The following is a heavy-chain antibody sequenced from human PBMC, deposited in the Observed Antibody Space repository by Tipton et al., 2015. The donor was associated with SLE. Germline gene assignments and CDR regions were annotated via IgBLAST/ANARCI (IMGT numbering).Heavy chain of an antibody. CDR2: IYINGRT. Sequence: TLSLTCTVSGGSISPDYWSWIRQPPGQGLEWIGFIYINGRTNYNPSLQSRVTISVDTSKNQFSLKLSSVTAADTAVYYCARATPNYSYFDLWGRGTLVTVSS. J-gene: IGHJ2*01. CDR3: ARATPNYSYFDL. V-gene: IGHV4-4*09. CDR1: GGSISPDY.